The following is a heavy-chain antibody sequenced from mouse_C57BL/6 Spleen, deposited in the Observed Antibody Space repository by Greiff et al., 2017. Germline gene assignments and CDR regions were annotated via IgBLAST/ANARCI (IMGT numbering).Heavy chain of an antibody. J-gene: IGHJ2*01. CDR1: GYSFTGYY. Sequence: VQLKESGPELVKPGASVKISCKASGYSFTGYYLNWVKQSPEKSLEWIGEINPSTGGTPYNQQFKAKATLTVDKSSSTAYMQLKSVTSEDSAVYNCARGSYEDYWGQGTTLTVSS. CDR2: INPSTGGT. CDR3: ARGSYEDY. D-gene: IGHD2-12*01. V-gene: IGHV1-42*01.